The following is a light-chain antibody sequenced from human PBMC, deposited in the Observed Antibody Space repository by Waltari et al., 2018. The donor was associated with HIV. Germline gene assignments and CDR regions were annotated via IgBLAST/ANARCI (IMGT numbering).Light chain of an antibody. Sequence: QSALTQPRSVSGSPGQSVTISCTGTSSDVGGYHSVSWYQQHPGKVPKLMIYDVSKRPSGVPDRFSGSKSGNTASLTISGLQAEDEADYYCCSYAGSSYVFGTGTKVTVL. V-gene: IGLV2-11*01. CDR1: SSDVGGYHS. J-gene: IGLJ1*01. CDR3: CSYAGSSYV. CDR2: DVS.